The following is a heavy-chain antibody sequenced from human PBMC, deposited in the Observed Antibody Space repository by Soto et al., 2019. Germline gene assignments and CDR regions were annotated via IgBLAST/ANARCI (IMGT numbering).Heavy chain of an antibody. CDR1: GGSISSGDYY. Sequence: SETLSLTCTVYGGSISSGDYYWSWIRQPPGKGLEWIGYIYYSGSTYYNQSLKNRVTISVDTSKNQFSLKLSSVTAADTAVYYCARGLALFDPWGQGTLVTVSS. V-gene: IGHV4-30-4*01. D-gene: IGHD2-21*01. J-gene: IGHJ5*02. CDR3: ARGLALFDP. CDR2: IYYSGST.